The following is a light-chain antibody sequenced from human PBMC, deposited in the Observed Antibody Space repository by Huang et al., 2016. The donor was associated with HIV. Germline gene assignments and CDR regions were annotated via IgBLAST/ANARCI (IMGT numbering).Light chain of an antibody. CDR2: DIS. CDR1: QSLNNY. CDR3: HHRSGWPRT. Sequence: EIVLTQSPATLSLSPGERVTLSCRASQSLNNYLGWYQQKPGQPPRLLIYDISNMATGIPARFSGGGSETDFTLTISSLEPEDFAVYYCHHRSGWPRTFGQGTKLEI. J-gene: IGKJ2*01. V-gene: IGKV3-11*01.